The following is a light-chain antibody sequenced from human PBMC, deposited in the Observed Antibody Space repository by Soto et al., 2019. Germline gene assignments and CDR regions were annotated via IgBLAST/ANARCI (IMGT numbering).Light chain of an antibody. J-gene: IGKJ4*01. CDR2: DTS. V-gene: IGKV3-11*01. Sequence: VLTQSPVTLSLSPGERATLSCRASQRVHSYLAWYQQRPGQAPRLLIYDTSNRATGVPARFSGSGSGTDFTLTINSLEPEDFAVYYCQQRYSWPPLTFGGGTKVEVK. CDR3: QQRYSWPPLT. CDR1: QRVHSY.